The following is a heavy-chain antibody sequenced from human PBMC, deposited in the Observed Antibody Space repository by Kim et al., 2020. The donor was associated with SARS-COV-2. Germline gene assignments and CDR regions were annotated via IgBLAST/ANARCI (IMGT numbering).Heavy chain of an antibody. CDR3: ARTGVVAYGEYLYYFDY. V-gene: IGHV1-46*01. J-gene: IGHJ4*02. Sequence: ASVKVSCKASGYTFTSYYMHWVRQAPGQGLEWMGIINPSGGSTSYAQKFQGRVTMTRDTSTSTVYMELSSLRSEDTAVYYCARTGVVAYGEYLYYFDYWGQGTLVTVSS. D-gene: IGHD4-17*01. CDR1: GYTFTSYY. CDR2: INPSGGST.